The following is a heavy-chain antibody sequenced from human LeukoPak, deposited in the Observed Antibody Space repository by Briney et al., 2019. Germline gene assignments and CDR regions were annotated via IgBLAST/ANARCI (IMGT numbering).Heavy chain of an antibody. D-gene: IGHD4-11*01. V-gene: IGHV4-38-2*02. Sequence: KTSETLSLTCTVSGYSISTGYYWGWIRQPPGKGLEWIGEINHSGSTNYNPSLKSRVTISVDTSKNQFSLKLSSVTAADTAVYYCARDLGYSPGSSDYWGQGTLVTVSS. CDR3: ARDLGYSPGSSDY. CDR2: INHSGST. J-gene: IGHJ4*02. CDR1: GYSISTGYY.